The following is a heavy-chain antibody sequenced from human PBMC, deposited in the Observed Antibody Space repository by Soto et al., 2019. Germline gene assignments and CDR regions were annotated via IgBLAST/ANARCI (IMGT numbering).Heavy chain of an antibody. CDR1: GGSFSGYY. CDR3: GGGFKVNAYYGMYT. CDR2: INHSGST. V-gene: IGHV4-34*01. D-gene: IGHD3-16*01. J-gene: IGHJ6*02. Sequence: SETLSLTCAVCGGSFSGYYWSWVRQPPGKGLEWIGEINHSGSTNYNPSLNSRVTISVDTSKNQFSLKLNSVTAPDTAVYFGGGGFKVNAYYGMYTWGQEATVTVSS.